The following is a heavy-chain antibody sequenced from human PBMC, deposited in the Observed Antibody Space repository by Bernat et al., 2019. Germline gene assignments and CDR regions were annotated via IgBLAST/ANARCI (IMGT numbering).Heavy chain of an antibody. CDR2: IRSKANSYAT. Sequence: EVQLVESGGGLVQPGGSLKLSCAASGFTFSGSAMHWVRQASGNGLEWVGRIRSKANSYATAYAASVKGRFTISRDDSKNTAYLQMNSLKTEDTAVYYCTGGSLYYFDYWGQGTLVTVSS. D-gene: IGHD3-16*01. CDR3: TGGSLYYFDY. V-gene: IGHV3-73*01. CDR1: GFTFSGSA. J-gene: IGHJ4*02.